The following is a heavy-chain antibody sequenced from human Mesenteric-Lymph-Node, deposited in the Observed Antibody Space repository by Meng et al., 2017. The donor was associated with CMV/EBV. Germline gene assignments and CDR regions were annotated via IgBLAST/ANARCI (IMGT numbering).Heavy chain of an antibody. Sequence: SQTLSLTCAVYGGSFSGYYWSWIRQPPGKGLEWIGEINHSGSTNYNPSLKSRVTISVDTSKNQFSLKLSSVTAADTAVYYCARLWSSGWYSRFDYWGQGTLVTVSS. CDR1: GGSFSGYY. CDR3: ARLWSSGWYSRFDY. D-gene: IGHD6-19*01. CDR2: INHSGST. V-gene: IGHV4-34*01. J-gene: IGHJ4*02.